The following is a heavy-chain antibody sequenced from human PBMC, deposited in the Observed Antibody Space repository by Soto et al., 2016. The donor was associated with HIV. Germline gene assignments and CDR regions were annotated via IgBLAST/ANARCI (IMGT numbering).Heavy chain of an antibody. CDR2: IYYSGST. V-gene: IGHV4-59*01. CDR1: GGSISSYY. CDR3: ARGSYDSPGGYYYYYMDS. J-gene: IGHJ6*03. Sequence: QVQLQESGPGLVKPSETLSLTCTVSGGSISSYYWSWIRQPPGKGLEWIGYIYYSGSTNYNPSLKSRVTISVDTSKNQFSLKLSSVTAADTAVYYCARGSYDSPGGYYYYYMDSGAKGTTVTVSS. D-gene: IGHD3-22*01.